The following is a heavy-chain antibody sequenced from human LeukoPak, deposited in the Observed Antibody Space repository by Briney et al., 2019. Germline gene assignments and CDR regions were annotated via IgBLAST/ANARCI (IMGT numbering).Heavy chain of an antibody. J-gene: IGHJ4*02. D-gene: IGHD3-10*01. V-gene: IGHV4-39*01. CDR1: GGSISSTSYY. Sequence: SETLSLTCTVSGGSISSTSYYWGWIRQPPGKGLEWIGSIYYGGSTYYNPSLKSRVTISVDTSKSQFSLKLNSVTAADTAVYYCARHYYSGSGSYRPFDYWGQGTLVTVSS. CDR3: ARHYYSGSGSYRPFDY. CDR2: IYYGGST.